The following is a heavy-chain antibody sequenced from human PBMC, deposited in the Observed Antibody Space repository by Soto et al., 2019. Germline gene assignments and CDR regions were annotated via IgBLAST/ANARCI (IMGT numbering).Heavy chain of an antibody. J-gene: IGHJ5*02. Sequence: EVLLVESGGGLVQPGGSLRLSCAASGFTFSLYWMSWVRQAPGKGLEGVANIKHDGSEKYYVDSVKGRFTISRDNAKNSLYLQMNSLRAEDTAVYYCARDNGATNSWGQGTLVTVSS. CDR2: IKHDGSEK. D-gene: IGHD1-26*01. V-gene: IGHV3-7*01. CDR1: GFTFSLYW. CDR3: ARDNGATNS.